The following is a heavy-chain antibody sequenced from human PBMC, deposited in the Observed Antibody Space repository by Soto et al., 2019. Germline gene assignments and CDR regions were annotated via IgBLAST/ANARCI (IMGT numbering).Heavy chain of an antibody. J-gene: IGHJ4*02. CDR1: GYTFTSYA. CDR3: ATTEPYSSPAFDY. D-gene: IGHD6-19*01. V-gene: IGHV1-3*01. Sequence: QVQLVQSGAEVKKPGASVKVSCKASGYTFTSYAMHWVRQAPGQRLEWMGWSNAGNGNTKYSQKFQGRVTITRDTSASTAYMEMSSLRSEDTAVYYCATTEPYSSPAFDYWGQGTLVTVSS. CDR2: SNAGNGNT.